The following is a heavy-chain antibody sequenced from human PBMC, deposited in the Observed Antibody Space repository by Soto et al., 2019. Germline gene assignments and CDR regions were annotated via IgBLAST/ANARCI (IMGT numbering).Heavy chain of an antibody. CDR2: IYYSGST. J-gene: IGHJ6*02. V-gene: IGHV4-39*01. D-gene: IGHD6-13*01. Sequence: PSETLSLTCTVFGGSISSSSYYWGWIRQPTGKGLDWIGSIYYSGSTYYNPSLKSRVTISVDTSKNQFSLKLSSVTAADTAVYYCARQESGRSSSWSGSYYYYGMDVWGQGTTVTVSS. CDR3: ARQESGRSSSWSGSYYYYGMDV. CDR1: GGSISSSSYY.